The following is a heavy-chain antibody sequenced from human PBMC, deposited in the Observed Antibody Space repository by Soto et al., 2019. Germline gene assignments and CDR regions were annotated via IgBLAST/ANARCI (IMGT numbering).Heavy chain of an antibody. CDR2: ISGSGGST. V-gene: IGHV3-23*01. Sequence: EVQLLESGGGLVQPGGSLRLSCAASGFTFSSYAMSWVRQAPGKGLAWVSAISGSGGSTYYADSVKGRFTISRDNSKNTLYLQMNSLRAEDTAVYYCARDYGDYGLVGYWGQGTLVTVSS. CDR3: ARDYGDYGLVGY. CDR1: GFTFSSYA. J-gene: IGHJ4*02. D-gene: IGHD4-17*01.